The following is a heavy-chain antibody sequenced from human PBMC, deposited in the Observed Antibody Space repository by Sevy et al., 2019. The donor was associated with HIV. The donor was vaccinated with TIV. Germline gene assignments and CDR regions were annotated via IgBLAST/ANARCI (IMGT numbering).Heavy chain of an antibody. V-gene: IGHV3-33*01. CDR1: GFTFSTHA. J-gene: IGHJ4*02. Sequence: GGSLRLSCAAFGFTFSTHAMHWVRQAPGKGLEWVAGIWTEGDDESYADSVRGRFTISRENSKNTLYLQMNSLRSEDTAVYYCATEYSNGFDYWGQGTRVTVSS. CDR3: ATEYSNGFDY. CDR2: IWTEGDDE. D-gene: IGHD4-4*01.